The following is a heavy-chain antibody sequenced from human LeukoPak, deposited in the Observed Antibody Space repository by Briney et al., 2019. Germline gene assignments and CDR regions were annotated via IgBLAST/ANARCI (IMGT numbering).Heavy chain of an antibody. CDR3: AKTPSYYYDRGWFDP. V-gene: IGHV3-23*01. D-gene: IGHD3-22*01. CDR1: GFTFSSYA. J-gene: IGHJ5*02. Sequence: GGSLRLSCAASGFTFSSYAMSWVRQAPGKGLEWVSAISGSGGSTYYADSVKGRFTIPRDNSKNTLYLQMNSLRAEDTAVYYCAKTPSYYYDRGWFDPWGQGTLVTVSS. CDR2: ISGSGGST.